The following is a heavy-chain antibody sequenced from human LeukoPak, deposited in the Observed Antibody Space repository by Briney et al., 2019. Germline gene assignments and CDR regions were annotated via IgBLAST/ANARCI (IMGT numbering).Heavy chain of an antibody. CDR3: AKGRYSGSYYNWFDP. D-gene: IGHD1-26*01. Sequence: GGSLRLSRAASGFTFSSYAMSWVRQAPGKGLEWVSAISGSGGSTYYADSVKGRFTISRDTSKNTLYLQMNSLRAEDTAVYYCAKGRYSGSYYNWFDPWGQGTLVTVSS. J-gene: IGHJ5*02. CDR1: GFTFSSYA. V-gene: IGHV3-23*01. CDR2: ISGSGGST.